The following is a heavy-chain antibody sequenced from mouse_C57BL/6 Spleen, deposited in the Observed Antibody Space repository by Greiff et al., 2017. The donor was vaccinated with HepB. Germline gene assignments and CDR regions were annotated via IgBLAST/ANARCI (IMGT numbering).Heavy chain of an antibody. CDR3: ARGALYYYGSSYGAY. V-gene: IGHV1-80*01. CDR2: IYPGDGDT. D-gene: IGHD1-1*01. J-gene: IGHJ3*01. CDR1: GYAFSSYW. Sequence: VQLQQSGAELVKPGASVKISCKASGYAFSSYWMNWVKQRPGKGLEWIGQIYPGDGDTNYNGKFKGKATLTADKSSSTAYMQLSSLTSEDSAVYFCARGALYYYGSSYGAYWGQGTLVTVSA.